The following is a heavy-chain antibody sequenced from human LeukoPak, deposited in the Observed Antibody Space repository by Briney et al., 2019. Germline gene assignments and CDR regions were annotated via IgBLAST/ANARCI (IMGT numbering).Heavy chain of an antibody. V-gene: IGHV3-66*01. D-gene: IGHD3-22*01. J-gene: IGHJ3*02. CDR3: AKSWNYYDSSGDDALDI. CDR1: GISVSSNY. CDR2: IYVNGST. Sequence: GGSLRLSCAASGISVSSNYMSWVRQAPGKGLQWVSVIYVNGSTYYADSVKGRITISRDNSRNTLYLQMNSLRAEDTAVYYCAKSWNYYDSSGDDALDIWGQGTMVTVSS.